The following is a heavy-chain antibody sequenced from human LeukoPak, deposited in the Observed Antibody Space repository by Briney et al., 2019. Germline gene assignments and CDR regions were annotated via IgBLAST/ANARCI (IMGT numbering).Heavy chain of an antibody. CDR3: TRAGGTVELY. CDR1: GFTFGDYS. D-gene: IGHD1-7*01. V-gene: IGHV3-49*04. CDR2: LRSKGYGGTT. J-gene: IGHJ4*02. Sequence: GGSLRLSCTASGFTFGDYSMSWVRQAPGKGLEWVGFLRSKGYGGTTEYAASVKGRFTISRDDSKSIAYLQMNSLKIENTAVYYCTRAGGTVELYWGQGTLVTVSS.